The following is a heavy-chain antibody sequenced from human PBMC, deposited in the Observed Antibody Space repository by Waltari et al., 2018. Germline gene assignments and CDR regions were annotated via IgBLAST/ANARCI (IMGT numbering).Heavy chain of an antibody. Sequence: QVQLVESGGGVVQPGRSLRLSCAASGFTFSSYAMHWVRQAPGKGLEWVGVISYEGRNKDYADSVKCRFTISRDNSKNTLYLQMNSLRAEDTAVYYCARGFKQQLPLDYWGQGTLVTVSS. D-gene: IGHD6-13*01. CDR2: ISYEGRNK. J-gene: IGHJ4*02. CDR1: GFTFSSYA. V-gene: IGHV3-30*04. CDR3: ARGFKQQLPLDY.